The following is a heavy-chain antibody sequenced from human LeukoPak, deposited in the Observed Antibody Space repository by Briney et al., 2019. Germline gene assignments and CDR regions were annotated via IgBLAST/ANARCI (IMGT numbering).Heavy chain of an antibody. CDR1: GFSFSSYW. J-gene: IGHJ4*02. Sequence: GGSLRLSCAVSGFSFSSYWMSCVRQAPGKGLECVANIKEDGSEIHYVDSLKGRFTLSRDNARNSLYLQMTSLSVEHTAVYFCARNGRVVGSGWSYFFFEYWGQGPRVTVSS. CDR3: ARNGRVVGSGWSYFFFEY. CDR2: IKEDGSEI. D-gene: IGHD6-19*01. V-gene: IGHV3-7*01.